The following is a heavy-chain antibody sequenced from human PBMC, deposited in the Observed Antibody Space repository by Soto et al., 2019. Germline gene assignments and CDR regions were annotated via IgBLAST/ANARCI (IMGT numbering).Heavy chain of an antibody. J-gene: IGHJ6*02. CDR1: GFTFSSYA. V-gene: IGHV3-23*01. Sequence: EVQLLESGGGLVQPGGSLRLSCAASGFTFSSYAMSWVRQAPGKGLEWVSGIRGRGGSTYYADSVKGRFTISRDNSKNTLYLQTNSLRAEDTAVYYCAKERGYNYGYDAMDVWGQGTTVTVSS. CDR3: AKERGYNYGYDAMDV. CDR2: IRGRGGST. D-gene: IGHD5-18*01.